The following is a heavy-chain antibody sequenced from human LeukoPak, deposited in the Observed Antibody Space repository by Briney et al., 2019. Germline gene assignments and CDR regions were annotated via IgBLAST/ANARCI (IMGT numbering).Heavy chain of an antibody. CDR1: GYTFTGYY. Sequence: SVKVSCKASGYTFTGYYIQWVRQAPGDGLEWVGWINPNSGGTNYAQKFQGRVTMTRDTSISTAYMELSSLRSDDTAVYYCARPTTVTDYDACDIWGQGTMVTVSS. CDR2: INPNSGGT. D-gene: IGHD4-17*01. V-gene: IGHV1-2*02. J-gene: IGHJ3*02. CDR3: ARPTTVTDYDACDI.